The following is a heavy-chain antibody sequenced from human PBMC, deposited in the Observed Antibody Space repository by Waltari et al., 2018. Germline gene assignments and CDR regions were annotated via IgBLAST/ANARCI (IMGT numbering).Heavy chain of an antibody. CDR2: INHSGST. CDR3: ARSPWFLGDQDFDY. CDR1: GGSFSGYY. J-gene: IGHJ4*02. D-gene: IGHD3-16*01. V-gene: IGHV4-34*01. Sequence: QVQLQQWGAGLLKPSETLSLTCPVYGGSFSGYYWSWIPPPPGKGLEWIGEINHSGSTNYNPSLKSRVTISVDTSKNQFSLKLSSVTAADTAVYYCARSPWFLGDQDFDYWGQGTLVTVSS.